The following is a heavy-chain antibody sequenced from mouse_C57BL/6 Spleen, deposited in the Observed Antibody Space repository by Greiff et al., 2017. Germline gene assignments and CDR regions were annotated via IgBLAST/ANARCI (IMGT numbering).Heavy chain of an antibody. D-gene: IGHD2-3*01. J-gene: IGHJ4*01. CDR1: GFTFSDAW. CDR2: IRNKANNHAT. CDR3: TRFPDGYYVDYYAMDY. V-gene: IGHV6-6*01. Sequence: EVQVVESGGGLVQPGGSMKLSCAASGFTFSDAWMDWVRQSPEKGLEWVAEIRNKANNHATYYAESVKGRFTISRDDSKSSVYLQMNSLRAEDTGIYYCTRFPDGYYVDYYAMDYWGQGTSVTVSS.